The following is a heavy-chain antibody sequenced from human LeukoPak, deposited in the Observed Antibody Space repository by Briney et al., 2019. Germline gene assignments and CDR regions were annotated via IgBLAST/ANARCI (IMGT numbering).Heavy chain of an antibody. V-gene: IGHV1-8*01. CDR2: MNPNSGNT. CDR3: ARGSYQYYFDY. Sequence: VASVKVSCKASGYTFTSYDINWVRQATGQGLEWMGWMNPNSGNTGYAQKFQGRVTMTRNTSISTAYMELRSLRSDDTAVYYCARGSYQYYFDYWGQGTLVTVSS. CDR1: GYTFTSYD. J-gene: IGHJ4*02. D-gene: IGHD1-26*01.